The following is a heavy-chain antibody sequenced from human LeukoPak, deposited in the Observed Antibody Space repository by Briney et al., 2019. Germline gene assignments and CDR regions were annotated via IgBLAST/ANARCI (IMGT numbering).Heavy chain of an antibody. V-gene: IGHV5-51*01. J-gene: IGHJ5*02. CDR3: ARHGGSSWFLGYNWFDP. CDR1: GYSFTSYW. CDR2: IYPGDSDT. Sequence: GESLKISCKGSGYSFTSYWIGWVRQMPGKGLEWMGIIYPGDSDTRYSPSFQGQVTISADRSISTAYLQWSSLKASDTAMYYCARHGGSSWFLGYNWFDPWGQGTLVTVSS. D-gene: IGHD6-13*01.